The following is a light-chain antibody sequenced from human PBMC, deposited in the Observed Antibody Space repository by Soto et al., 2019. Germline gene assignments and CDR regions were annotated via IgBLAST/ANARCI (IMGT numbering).Light chain of an antibody. CDR1: NSDVGGYDF. V-gene: IGLV2-8*01. Sequence: QSVLTQPPSASGSPGQSVTISCTGTNSDVGGYDFVSWYQQHPGKAPKLMIYEVNKRPSGVPDRFSGSKSGNMASLTVSGLQAEDEASYYCSSFAGSNNVLFGGGTQLTVL. J-gene: IGLJ3*02. CDR3: SSFAGSNNVL. CDR2: EVN.